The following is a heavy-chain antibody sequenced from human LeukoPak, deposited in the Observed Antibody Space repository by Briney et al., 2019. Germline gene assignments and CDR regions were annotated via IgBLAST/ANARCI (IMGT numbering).Heavy chain of an antibody. CDR1: GFSVSNNY. D-gene: IGHD4-17*01. CDR2: IYSGGTT. Sequence: GGSLRLSCEASGFSVSNNYMTWVRQAPGKGLEWVSVIYSGGTTYYGDSVEGRFTISRDNSRNTLNLQMNSLRAEDTAVYFCARGQSGDPAFDIWGLGSMVTVSS. J-gene: IGHJ3*02. V-gene: IGHV3-53*01. CDR3: ARGQSGDPAFDI.